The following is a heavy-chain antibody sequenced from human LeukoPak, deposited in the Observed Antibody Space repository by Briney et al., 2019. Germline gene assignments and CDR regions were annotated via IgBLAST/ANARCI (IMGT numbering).Heavy chain of an antibody. J-gene: IGHJ3*02. CDR1: GGSINRYY. Sequence: SETLSLSCDVSGGSINRYYWSWIRQPPGKGLEWIAYIYSSGDSNCNPSFKSRVTISVDTSKNQFSLKLTSVAAADTAIYYCARQPSGTAAFDIWGQGTMVIVSS. CDR2: IYSSGDS. D-gene: IGHD1/OR15-1a*01. CDR3: ARQPSGTAAFDI. V-gene: IGHV4-59*08.